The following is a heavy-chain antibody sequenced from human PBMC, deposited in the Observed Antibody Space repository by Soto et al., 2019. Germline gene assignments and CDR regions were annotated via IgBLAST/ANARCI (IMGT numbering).Heavy chain of an antibody. Sequence: ASVKVSCKASGVTYNTFAVSWVRQAPGQGLEWMGGIIPVLGPAFYAQKFQGRVTITADKSTSTAYLELTSLRSEDTAVYYCARDLAKGGGSAGSDYWGQGTLVTVSS. CDR3: ARDLAKGGGSAGSDY. CDR1: GVTYNTFA. V-gene: IGHV1-69*10. D-gene: IGHD1-26*01. J-gene: IGHJ4*02. CDR2: IIPVLGPA.